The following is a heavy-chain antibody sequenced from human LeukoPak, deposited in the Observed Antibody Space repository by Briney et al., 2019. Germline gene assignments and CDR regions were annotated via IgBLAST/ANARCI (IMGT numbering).Heavy chain of an antibody. Sequence: ASVKVSCEASGGTFSSYAISWVRQAPGQGLEWMGGIIPIFGTANYAQKFQGRVTITADESTSTAYMELSSLRSEDTAVYYCARESGWYSTWIDYWGQGTLVTVSS. V-gene: IGHV1-69*13. J-gene: IGHJ4*02. D-gene: IGHD6-19*01. CDR2: IIPIFGTA. CDR1: GGTFSSYA. CDR3: ARESGWYSTWIDY.